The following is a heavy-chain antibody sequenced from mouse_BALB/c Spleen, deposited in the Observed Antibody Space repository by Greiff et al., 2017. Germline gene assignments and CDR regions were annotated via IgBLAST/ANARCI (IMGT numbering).Heavy chain of an antibody. V-gene: IGHV1-69*02. CDR1: GYTFTSYW. CDR2: IYPSDSYT. CDR3: TVRQLGPHYYAMDY. J-gene: IGHJ4*01. Sequence: VQLQQPGAELVRPGASVKLSCKASGYTFTSYWINWVKQRPGQGLEWIGNIYPSDSYTNYNQKFKDKATLTVDKSSSTAYMQLSSPTSEDSAVYYCTVRQLGPHYYAMDYWGQGTSVTVSS. D-gene: IGHD3-2*01.